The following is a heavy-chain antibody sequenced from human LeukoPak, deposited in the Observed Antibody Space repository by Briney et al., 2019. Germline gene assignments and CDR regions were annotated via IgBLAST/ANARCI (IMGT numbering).Heavy chain of an antibody. CDR2: ISYDGSNK. CDR3: ARPILTGYSLQVGFLG. V-gene: IGHV3-30-3*01. CDR1: GFTFSSYA. Sequence: GGSLRLSCAASGFTFSSYAMHWVRQAPGKGLEWVAVISYDGSNKYYADSVKGRFTISRDNAKNTLYLQMNSLRAEDTAVYYCARPILTGYSLQVGFLGWGQGTLVTVSS. J-gene: IGHJ4*02. D-gene: IGHD3-9*01.